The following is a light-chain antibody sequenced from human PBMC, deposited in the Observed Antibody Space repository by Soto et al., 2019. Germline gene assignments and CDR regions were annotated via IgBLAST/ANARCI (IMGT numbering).Light chain of an antibody. CDR2: EVT. Sequence: QSALTQPASVSGSPGQSITISCTGTSSDVGGYNLVSWYQQHPGKAPKLMIYEVTERPSGISSRFSGSKSGNTASLTISGLQAEDEAHYYCCSYAGTNTFVVFGGGTKLTVL. CDR3: CSYAGTNTFVV. V-gene: IGLV2-23*02. CDR1: SSDVGGYNL. J-gene: IGLJ2*01.